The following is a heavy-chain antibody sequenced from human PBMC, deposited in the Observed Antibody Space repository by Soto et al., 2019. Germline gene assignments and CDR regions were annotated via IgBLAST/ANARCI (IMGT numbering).Heavy chain of an antibody. Sequence: GGSLRLSCAAAGCTFSSYGMHWVSQAQGKGLEWVAVISYDGSNKYYADSVKGRFTISRDNSKNTLYLQMNSLRAEDTAVYYCAARSYDFWSGYFAGPNFDYWGQGTLVTVSS. CDR2: ISYDGSNK. V-gene: IGHV3-30*03. J-gene: IGHJ4*02. CDR1: GCTFSSYG. CDR3: AARSYDFWSGYFAGPNFDY. D-gene: IGHD3-3*01.